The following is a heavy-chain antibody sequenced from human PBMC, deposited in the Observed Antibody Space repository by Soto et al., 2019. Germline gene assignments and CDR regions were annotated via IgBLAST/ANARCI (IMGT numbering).Heavy chain of an antibody. J-gene: IGHJ3*02. CDR2: ISYDGSNK. CDR1: GFTFSSYG. D-gene: IGHD3-3*01. CDR3: AKVADFWSGYPSYDAFDI. Sequence: HPGGSLRLSCAASGFTFSSYGMHWVRQAPGKGLEWVAVISYDGSNKYYADSVKGRFTISRDNSKNTLYLQMNSLRAEDTAVYYCAKVADFWSGYPSYDAFDIWGQGTMVTVSS. V-gene: IGHV3-30*18.